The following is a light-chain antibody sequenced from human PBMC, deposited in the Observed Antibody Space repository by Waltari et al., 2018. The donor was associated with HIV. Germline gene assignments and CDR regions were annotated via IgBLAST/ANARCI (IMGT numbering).Light chain of an antibody. Sequence: QSVFTQPPSVSSAPGQNVTISCSGSTPNIAKNYVDWYQQLPGTAPKLVIYDNNKRPSGIPDRFSGSKSGTSATLGISGLQTGDEADYYCEAWDNRLSGVLFGGGTKLTVL. CDR2: DNN. V-gene: IGLV1-51*01. CDR3: EAWDNRLSGVL. J-gene: IGLJ3*02. CDR1: TPNIAKNY.